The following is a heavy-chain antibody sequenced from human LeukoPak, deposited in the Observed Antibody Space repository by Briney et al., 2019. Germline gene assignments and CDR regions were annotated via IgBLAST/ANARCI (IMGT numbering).Heavy chain of an antibody. V-gene: IGHV3-64D*06. CDR2: ISDNGGST. J-gene: IGHJ6*02. CDR1: GFSFSSYG. Sequence: GGSLRLSCSASGFSFSSYGMHWVRQAPGKGLAYVPGISDNGGSTYYADSVKGRFTISRDNSKNTLYLQVSSLRGEDTAMYYCVKDPSGSGSYDSHYYGMDVWGRGTTVTVSS. D-gene: IGHD3-10*01. CDR3: VKDPSGSGSYDSHYYGMDV.